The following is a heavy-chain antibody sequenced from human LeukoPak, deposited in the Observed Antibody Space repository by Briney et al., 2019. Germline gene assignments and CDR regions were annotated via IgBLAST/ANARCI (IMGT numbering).Heavy chain of an antibody. CDR2: ISYDGSNK. CDR1: GFTFSSYA. CDR3: ARENIAVFDY. V-gene: IGHV3-30-3*01. Sequence: GRSLRLSCAASGFTFSSYAMHCVREAPGKGLEWVAVISYDGSNKYYADSVKGRFTISRDNSKNTLYLQMNSLRAEDTAVYYCARENIAVFDYWGQGTLVTVSS. D-gene: IGHD6-19*01. J-gene: IGHJ4*02.